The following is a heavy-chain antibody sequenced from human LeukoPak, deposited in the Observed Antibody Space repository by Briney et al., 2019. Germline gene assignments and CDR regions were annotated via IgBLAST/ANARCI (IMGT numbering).Heavy chain of an antibody. CDR1: DGSISNYY. Sequence: SETLSLTCTVSDGSISNYYWSWIRQPPGKGLEWIGYIYYSGSTNYNPSLKSRVTISVYTSKNQFSLKLTSGTAADTAVYYCARHGYTYGNFDYWGQGTLVTVSS. CDR3: ARHGYTYGNFDY. D-gene: IGHD4-17*01. V-gene: IGHV4-59*08. J-gene: IGHJ4*02. CDR2: IYYSGST.